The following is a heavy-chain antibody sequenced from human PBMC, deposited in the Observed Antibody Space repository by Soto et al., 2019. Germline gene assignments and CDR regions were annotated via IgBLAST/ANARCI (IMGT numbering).Heavy chain of an antibody. Sequence: PGESLKISCAASGFTFSGSAMHWVRQASGKGLEWVGRIRDKTNNYATTYSASVKGRFTISRDDLKKMTYLHMNSLKTEDTAVYYCAAGGSDMFVDYWGQGTLVTVSS. CDR3: AAGGSDMFVDY. V-gene: IGHV3-73*01. CDR1: GFTFSGSA. J-gene: IGHJ4*02. CDR2: IRDKTNNYAT. D-gene: IGHD3-10*02.